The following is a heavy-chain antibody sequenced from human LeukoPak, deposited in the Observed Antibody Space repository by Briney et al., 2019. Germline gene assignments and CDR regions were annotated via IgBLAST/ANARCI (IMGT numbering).Heavy chain of an antibody. V-gene: IGHV4-4*02. D-gene: IGHD2-8*02. CDR2: IYHSGST. Sequence: SETLSLTCAVSGGSISSSNWWSWVRQPPGKGLEWIGEIYHSGSTNHNPSLKSRVTISVDKPKNQFSLKLSSVTAADTAVYYCAHLGASGYFDYWGQGTLVTVSS. CDR1: GGSISSSNW. J-gene: IGHJ4*02. CDR3: AHLGASGYFDY.